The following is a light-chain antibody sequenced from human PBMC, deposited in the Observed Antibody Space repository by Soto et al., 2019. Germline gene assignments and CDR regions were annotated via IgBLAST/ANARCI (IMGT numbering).Light chain of an antibody. CDR2: DVS. V-gene: IGLV2-11*01. Sequence: QSALTQPRSVSGSPGQSVTISCTGTSSDVGGYNYVSWYQQHPGKAPKLMIYDVSKRPSGVPDCFSGSKSGNTASLTISGLHAEEEADYYCCSDAGSYTLVFGGGTKLTVL. CDR1: SSDVGGYNY. J-gene: IGLJ2*01. CDR3: CSDAGSYTLV.